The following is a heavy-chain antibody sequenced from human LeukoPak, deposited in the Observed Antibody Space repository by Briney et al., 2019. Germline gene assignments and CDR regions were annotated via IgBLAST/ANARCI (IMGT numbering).Heavy chain of an antibody. J-gene: IGHJ4*02. CDR2: ISSTGRDK. V-gene: IGHV3-21*01. CDR1: GFIFSNYR. CDR3: ARDRYGDATTLDF. Sequence: GGSLRFSCAASGFIFSNYRMNWVRQAPGKGLEWVSLISSTGRDKFYADSVKGRFTTSRDNPKNSLYLQMNSLRAEDTALYYCARDRYGDATTLDFWGQGILVTVS. D-gene: IGHD4-17*01.